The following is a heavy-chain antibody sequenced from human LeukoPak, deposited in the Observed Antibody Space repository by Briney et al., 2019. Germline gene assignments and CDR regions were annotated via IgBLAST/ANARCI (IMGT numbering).Heavy chain of an antibody. V-gene: IGHV1-2*02. CDR2: INPNSGGT. D-gene: IGHD3-3*01. Sequence: ASVKVSCKASGYTFTGYYMHWVRQAPGQGLEWMGWINPNSGGTNYAQKFQGRVTMTRDTSISTAYMELSRLRSDDTAVYYCARDPRSPTLYYDFWSGYLLDYWGQGTLVTVSS. J-gene: IGHJ4*02. CDR3: ARDPRSPTLYYDFWSGYLLDY. CDR1: GYTFTGYY.